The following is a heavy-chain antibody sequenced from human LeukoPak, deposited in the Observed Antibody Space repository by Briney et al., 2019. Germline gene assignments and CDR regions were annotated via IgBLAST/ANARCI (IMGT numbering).Heavy chain of an antibody. CDR3: ARGHSSGYYPKY. CDR1: GFIYSNYD. V-gene: IGHV3-21*05. D-gene: IGHD3-22*01. J-gene: IGHJ4*02. Sequence: GSLRLSCAASGFIYSNYDMNWVRQAPGKGLEWVSYISGSGSYIDYADSVKGRFTISRDNAENSLYLQMNSLRAEDTAVYYCARGHSSGYYPKYWGQGTLVTVSS. CDR2: ISGSGSYI.